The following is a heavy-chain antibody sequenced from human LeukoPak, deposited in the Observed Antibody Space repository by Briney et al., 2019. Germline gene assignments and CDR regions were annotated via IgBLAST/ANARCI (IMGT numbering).Heavy chain of an antibody. D-gene: IGHD3-16*01. CDR1: GFTFDDYT. J-gene: IGHJ3*02. V-gene: IGHV3-43*01. Sequence: GGSLRLSCAASGFTFDDYTMHWVRQAPGKGLEWVSLITWDGGSTNYADSVQGRFTMSRDNSKVSLYLQMNSLRTEDTASYYCAKDYGGAFDIWGQGTIVTVSS. CDR3: AKDYGGAFDI. CDR2: ITWDGGST.